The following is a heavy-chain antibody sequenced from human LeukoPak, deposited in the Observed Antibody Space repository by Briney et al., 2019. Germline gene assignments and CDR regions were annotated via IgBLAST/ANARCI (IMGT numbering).Heavy chain of an antibody. CDR2: ISYDGSNK. Sequence: GGSLRLSCAASGFTFSSYAMHWVRQAPGKGLEWVAVISYDGSNKYYADSVKGRFTISRDNSKNTLYLQMNSLRAEDTAVYYRARAYYGDYELDYWGQGTLVTVSS. CDR1: GFTFSSYA. CDR3: ARAYYGDYELDY. D-gene: IGHD4-17*01. J-gene: IGHJ4*02. V-gene: IGHV3-30-3*01.